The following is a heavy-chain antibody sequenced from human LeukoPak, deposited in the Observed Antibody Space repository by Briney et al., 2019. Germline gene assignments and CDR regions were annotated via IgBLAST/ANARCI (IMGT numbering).Heavy chain of an antibody. V-gene: IGHV3-30*03. J-gene: IGHJ4*02. CDR3: ATQRGSGSSFDY. CDR1: GFTFSTYG. Sequence: PGGSLRLSCAASGFTFSTYGMHWVRQAPGKGLEWVAVISYDGSNKYYADSVKGRFTISRDNSKNTLYLQMNSLRAEDTAVYYCATQRGSGSSFDYWGQGTLVTVSS. CDR2: ISYDGSNK. D-gene: IGHD1-26*01.